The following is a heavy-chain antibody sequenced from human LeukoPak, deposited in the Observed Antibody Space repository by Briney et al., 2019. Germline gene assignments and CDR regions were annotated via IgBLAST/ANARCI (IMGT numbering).Heavy chain of an antibody. J-gene: IGHJ4*02. CDR3: AKGLGQWLATLDY. V-gene: IGHV3-21*01. CDR1: GFTFSSYS. CDR2: ISSSSSYI. D-gene: IGHD6-19*01. Sequence: PGGSLRLSCAASGFTFSSYSMIWVRQAPGKGLEWVSSISSSSSYIYYADSVKGRFTISRDNAKNSLYLQMNSLRAEDTAVYYCAKGLGQWLATLDYWGQGTLVTVSS.